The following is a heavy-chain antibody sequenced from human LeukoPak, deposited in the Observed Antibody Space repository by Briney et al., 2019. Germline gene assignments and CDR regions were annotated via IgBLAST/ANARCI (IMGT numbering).Heavy chain of an antibody. CDR2: IIPILGIA. J-gene: IGHJ4*02. CDR3: AKAGGSYYGY. D-gene: IGHD1-26*01. CDR1: GGTFSSYA. V-gene: IGHV1-69*04. Sequence: GASVKVSCKASGGTFSSYAISWVRQAPGQGLEWMGRIIPILGIANYAQKFQGRVTITADKSTSTAYMELSGLRSEDTAVYYCAKAGGSYYGYWGQGTLVTVSS.